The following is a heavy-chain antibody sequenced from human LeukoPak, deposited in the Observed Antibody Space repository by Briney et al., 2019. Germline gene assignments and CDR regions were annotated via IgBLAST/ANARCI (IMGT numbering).Heavy chain of an antibody. CDR1: GGSISRYY. D-gene: IGHD2-21*02. Sequence: PSETLSLTCTVSGGSISRYYWNWIRQPAGKGLEWIGRIYTSGTTNYNPSLKSRVTTSVDTSKNQFSLKLSSVTAADTAVYYCARGGAYCGGDCYLDYWGQGTLVTVSS. V-gene: IGHV4-4*07. J-gene: IGHJ4*02. CDR2: IYTSGTT. CDR3: ARGGAYCGGDCYLDY.